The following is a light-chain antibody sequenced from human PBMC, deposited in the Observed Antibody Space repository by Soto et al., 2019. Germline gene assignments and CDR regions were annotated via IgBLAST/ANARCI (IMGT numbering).Light chain of an antibody. CDR1: SSDVGGYNY. Sequence: QSVLTQPAFVSGSPGQSITISCTGTSSDVGGYNYVSWYQQHPGKAPKLMIYDVSNRPSGVSNRFSGSKSGNTASLTISGLQAEDEADYYCSSYTSSNASYVFGTGTKLTVL. J-gene: IGLJ1*01. CDR2: DVS. V-gene: IGLV2-14*01. CDR3: SSYTSSNASYV.